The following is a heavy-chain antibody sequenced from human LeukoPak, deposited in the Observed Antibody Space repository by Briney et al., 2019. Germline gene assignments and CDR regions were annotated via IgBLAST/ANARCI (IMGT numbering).Heavy chain of an antibody. CDR1: GYTFTRYG. Sequence: GASVTVSCKASGYTFTRYGINWVRQAPGQGLEWMGWISAYNKRNYAQKFQGRVTMTTDTSTSTAYMELRNLRSDDTAVYYCARVSAPPDYGDYVSENWFDPWGQGTLVTVSS. V-gene: IGHV1-18*01. J-gene: IGHJ5*02. D-gene: IGHD4-17*01. CDR2: ISAYNKR. CDR3: ARVSAPPDYGDYVSENWFDP.